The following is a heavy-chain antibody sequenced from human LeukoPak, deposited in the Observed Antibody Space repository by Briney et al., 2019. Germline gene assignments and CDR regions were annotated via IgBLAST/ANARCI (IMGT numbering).Heavy chain of an antibody. D-gene: IGHD2-2*01. J-gene: IGHJ3*02. CDR1: GYPFTGYY. CDR2: ANPRNGGT. V-gene: IGHV1-2*02. Sequence: ASVKVSCKASGYPFTGYYVHWVRQAPGHGLEWIGWANPRNGGTHSAQKFQGRVSMTGDTSSTTAYMELSRLTSDDTAVYYCATRPIVVVPAAHAFDIWGQGTMVTVSS. CDR3: ATRPIVVVPAAHAFDI.